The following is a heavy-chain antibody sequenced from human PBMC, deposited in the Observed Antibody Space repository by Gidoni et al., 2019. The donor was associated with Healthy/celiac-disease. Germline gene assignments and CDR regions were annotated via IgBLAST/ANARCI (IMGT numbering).Heavy chain of an antibody. Sequence: QVQLQESGPGLVKPSETLSPPCPVSVGSLSSYSWSWIRQPPVKGLEWIGYIYYSGSTNYNPSLKSRVTISVDTSKNQFSLKLSSLTAADTAVYYCAKLSGTPYYYYGMDVWGQGTTVTVSS. V-gene: IGHV4-59*01. D-gene: IGHD1-1*01. CDR2: IYYSGST. CDR3: AKLSGTPYYYYGMDV. J-gene: IGHJ6*02. CDR1: VGSLSSYS.